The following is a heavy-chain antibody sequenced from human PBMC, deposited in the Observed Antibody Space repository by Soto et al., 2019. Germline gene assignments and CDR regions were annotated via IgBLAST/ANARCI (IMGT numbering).Heavy chain of an antibody. V-gene: IGHV3-23*01. CDR2: ISGSGAST. J-gene: IGHJ4*02. Sequence: EVQLLESGGGLVQPGGSLRLSCAASGFTFDNYAMNWVRQAPGKGLEWVSSISGSGASTYYADSVKGRFTISRDNGEDTLYLQMNSLRVEDTAVYYWARGPGGGGGGRSPYGFWGQGSLVTVSS. CDR3: ARGPGGGGGGRSPYGF. CDR1: GFTFDNYA. D-gene: IGHD2-21*01.